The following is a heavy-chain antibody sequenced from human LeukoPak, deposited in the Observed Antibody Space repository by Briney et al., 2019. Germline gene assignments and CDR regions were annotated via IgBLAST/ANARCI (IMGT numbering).Heavy chain of an antibody. D-gene: IGHD2-2*01. CDR3: ATGGGPILVPATTGSGYFDY. Sequence: PGGSLRLSCAASGFTFSSYAMSWVRQAPGKGLEWVAAISGSGGTTYYADSAKGRFTISRDNSKNTLYLQMNSLRVEDTAVYYCATGGGPILVPATTGSGYFDYWGQGTLVTVSS. CDR1: GFTFSSYA. CDR2: ISGSGGTT. J-gene: IGHJ4*02. V-gene: IGHV3-23*01.